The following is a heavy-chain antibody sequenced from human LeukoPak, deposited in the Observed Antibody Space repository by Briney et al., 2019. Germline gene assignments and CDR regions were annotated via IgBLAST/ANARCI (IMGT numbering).Heavy chain of an antibody. CDR2: ISYDGSNK. CDR3: ARGRALRFLEGNWFDP. Sequence: PGGSLRLSCAASGFTFSSYSMNWVRQAPGKGLEWVAVISYDGSNKYYADSVKGRFTISRDNSENTLYLQMNSLRAEDTAVYYCARGRALRFLEGNWFDPWGQGTLVTVSS. D-gene: IGHD3-3*01. J-gene: IGHJ5*02. CDR1: GFTFSSYS. V-gene: IGHV3-30*03.